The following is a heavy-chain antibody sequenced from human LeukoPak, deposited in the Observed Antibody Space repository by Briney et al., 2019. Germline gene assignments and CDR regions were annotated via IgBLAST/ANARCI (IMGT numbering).Heavy chain of an antibody. CDR3: ACLNTNTNNAFDI. CDR1: GYTFTGYY. J-gene: IGHJ3*02. CDR2: INPNSGGT. D-gene: IGHD2-8*01. Sequence: ASVKVSCKASGYTFTGYYMHWVRQAPGQGLEWMGWINPNSGGTNSAQKFQGRVTVTRDTSISTAYMELSRLTSDDTAVYYCACLNTNTNNAFDIWGQGTMVTVSS. V-gene: IGHV1-2*02.